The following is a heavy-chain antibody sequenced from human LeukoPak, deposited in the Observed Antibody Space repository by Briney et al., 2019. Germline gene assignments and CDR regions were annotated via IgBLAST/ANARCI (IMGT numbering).Heavy chain of an antibody. CDR2: ISGSGGST. CDR3: AKFQLRAAVGRGVDY. D-gene: IGHD6-25*01. V-gene: IGHV3-23*01. CDR1: GFTFSSYA. Sequence: GGSLRLSCAASGFTFSSYAVSWVRQAPGKGLEGVSAISGSGGSTYYADSVKGRFTISRDNANNTLYLQMNSLRAEDTGVYCCAKFQLRAAVGRGVDYWGQGTLVTVSS. J-gene: IGHJ4*02.